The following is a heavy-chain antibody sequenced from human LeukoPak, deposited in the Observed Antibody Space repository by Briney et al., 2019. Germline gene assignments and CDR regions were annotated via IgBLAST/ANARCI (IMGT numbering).Heavy chain of an antibody. CDR1: GFTFSSYD. CDR3: ARGHYYYDSSGYYQNWFDP. V-gene: IGHV3-13*04. CDR2: IGTAGDT. J-gene: IGHJ5*02. D-gene: IGHD3-22*01. Sequence: GGSLRVSCAASGFTFSSYDMHWVRQATGKGLEWVSAIGTAGDTYYPGSVKGRFTISRENAKNSLYLQMNSLRAGDTAVYYCARGHYYYDSSGYYQNWFDPWGQGTLVTVSS.